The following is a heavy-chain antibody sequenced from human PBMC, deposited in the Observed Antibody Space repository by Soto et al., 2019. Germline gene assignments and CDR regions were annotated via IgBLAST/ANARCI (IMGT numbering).Heavy chain of an antibody. J-gene: IGHJ6*02. V-gene: IGHV4-59*01. CDR1: GGTISRYY. CDR2: MYNTGST. CDR3: ARDLWGYCGTDCYPLDV. Sequence: QVQLQETGPGLVKPSETLSLTCTVSGGTISRYYWSWIRQPPGKGLEWIGYMYNTGSTVYNPSFTSRVTKSVDTSKNQFSLQLNSVTAADTAVYYCARDLWGYCGTDCYPLDVWGQGTTVTVSS. D-gene: IGHD2-21*02.